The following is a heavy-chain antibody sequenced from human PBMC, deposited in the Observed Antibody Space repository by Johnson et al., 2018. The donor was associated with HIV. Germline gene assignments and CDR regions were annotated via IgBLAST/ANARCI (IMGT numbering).Heavy chain of an antibody. CDR3: ARGFLTGTPSDAFDI. CDR2: ISYDGSNK. J-gene: IGHJ3*02. V-gene: IGHV3-30*04. D-gene: IGHD1-1*01. CDR1: GFTFSSYA. Sequence: QVQLVESGGGVVQPGRSLRLSCAASGFTFSSYAMHWVRQAPGKGLEWVAVISYDGSNKYYAASVKGRFTISRDNSKNTLYLQMNSLRAEDTAVYYCARGFLTGTPSDAFDIWGQGTMVTVSS.